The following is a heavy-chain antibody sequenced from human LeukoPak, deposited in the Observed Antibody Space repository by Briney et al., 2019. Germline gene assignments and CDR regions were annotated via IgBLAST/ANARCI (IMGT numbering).Heavy chain of an antibody. J-gene: IGHJ3*02. Sequence: PSETLSLTRSVSGGSIRSSDDYWGFVRQTPGKGLEWMGGIYYTGSSHYNPSLKSRATISVDTSKNQFSLKLSSVTAADTAVYYCARAPLYDYVWGSYRQAFDIWGQGTMVTVSS. CDR1: GGSIRSSDDY. CDR3: ARAPLYDYVWGSYRQAFDI. D-gene: IGHD3-16*02. V-gene: IGHV4-39*07. CDR2: IYYTGSS.